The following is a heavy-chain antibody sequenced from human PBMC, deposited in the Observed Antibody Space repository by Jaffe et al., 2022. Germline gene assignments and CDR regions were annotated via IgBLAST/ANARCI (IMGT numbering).Heavy chain of an antibody. CDR2: IIPIFGTA. CDR1: GGTFSSYA. CDR3: AITMVRGVKYYYYYYYMDV. J-gene: IGHJ6*03. Sequence: QVQLVQSGAEVKKPGSSVKVSCKASGGTFSSYAISWVRQAPGQGLEWMGGIIPIFGTANYAQKFQGRVTITTDESTSTAYMELSSLRSEDTAVYYCAITMVRGVKYYYYYYYMDVWGKGTTVTVSS. D-gene: IGHD3-10*01. V-gene: IGHV1-69*05.